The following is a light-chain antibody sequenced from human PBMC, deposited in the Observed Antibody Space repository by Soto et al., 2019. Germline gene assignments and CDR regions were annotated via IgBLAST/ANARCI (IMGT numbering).Light chain of an antibody. J-gene: IGKJ1*01. Sequence: IVLTQSPATLSVSPGERATLSCWASQTLDSMVAWYQQKSGQAPRLLIYSASARATGVPARFSGYGSGTEFTLTISSLQSEDLGVYYCQQYKDWPTTVGQGTKVE. CDR1: QTLDSM. CDR2: SAS. CDR3: QQYKDWPTT. V-gene: IGKV3-15*01.